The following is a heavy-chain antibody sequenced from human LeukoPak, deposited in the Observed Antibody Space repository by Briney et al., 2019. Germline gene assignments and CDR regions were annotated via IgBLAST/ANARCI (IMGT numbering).Heavy chain of an antibody. CDR2: ISDDSNYI. J-gene: IGHJ4*02. CDR1: GFTFSTYS. D-gene: IGHD5-18*01. V-gene: IGHV3-21*04. CDR3: ARAWTGYSYGDY. Sequence: GGSLRLSCAASGFTFSTYSGNWIRQAPGKGLEWVSSISDDSNYIFYADSVKGRFTTSRDNAKNSLYLQMNSLRAEDTAVYYCARAWTGYSYGDYWGQGTLVTVSS.